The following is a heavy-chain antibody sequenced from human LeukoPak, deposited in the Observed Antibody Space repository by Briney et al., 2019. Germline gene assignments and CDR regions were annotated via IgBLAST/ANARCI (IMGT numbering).Heavy chain of an antibody. D-gene: IGHD3-16*01. J-gene: IGHJ3*02. CDR1: GFTFSDYY. CDR2: ISSSSSYI. Sequence: AGGSLRLSCAASGFTFSDYYMSWIRQAPGKGLEWVSYISSSSSYIYYADSVKGRFTISRDNAKNSLYLQMNSLRAEDTAVYYCARDFIKMGRGDAFDIWGQGTMVTVSS. V-gene: IGHV3-11*06. CDR3: ARDFIKMGRGDAFDI.